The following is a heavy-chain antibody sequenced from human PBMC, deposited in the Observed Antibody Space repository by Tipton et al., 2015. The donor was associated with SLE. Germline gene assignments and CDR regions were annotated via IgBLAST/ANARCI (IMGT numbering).Heavy chain of an antibody. CDR2: IYISGST. D-gene: IGHD3-9*01. CDR1: GGSFSSGGYY. V-gene: IGHV4-61*02. CDR3: ARGRRPVIRYFDGPKGAFFDS. Sequence: TLSLTCTVSGGSFSSGGYYWSWVRQSAGKGLEWIGRIYISGSTNYNPSFESRVTISRDTSKNQFSLKLSSVTAADSAVCYCARGRRPVIRYFDGPKGAFFDSWGQGNLVTVSS. J-gene: IGHJ4*02.